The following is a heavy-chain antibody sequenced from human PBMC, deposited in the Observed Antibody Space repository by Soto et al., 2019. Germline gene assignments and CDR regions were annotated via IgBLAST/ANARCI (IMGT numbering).Heavy chain of an antibody. V-gene: IGHV3-72*01. D-gene: IGHD2-15*01. J-gene: IGHJ4*02. CDR3: TKGGSRGPRDY. CDR1: GFTFSDHY. CDR2: SRNKANTYST. Sequence: LRLSCAASGFTFSDHYMDWVRQAPGKGLEWVGRSRNKANTYSTEYAASVKGRFTISRDDSKNSLYLQMNSLKTEDTAVYYCTKGGSRGPRDYWSQGTLVIVSS.